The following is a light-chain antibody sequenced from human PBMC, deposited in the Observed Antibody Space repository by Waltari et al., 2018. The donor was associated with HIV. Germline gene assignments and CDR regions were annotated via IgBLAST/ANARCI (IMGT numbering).Light chain of an antibody. Sequence: QLVLTQSPSASASLGASVKLTCTLSGGHSNYAIAWHQQQPEKGPRYLLKRNSDDSHSKVDGFTVCLSCSRSGAERSLSICSFRSEDEGDYFCQTWGAGILVFGGGTKLTVL. J-gene: IGLJ3*02. CDR1: GGHSNYA. CDR2: RNSDDSH. CDR3: QTWGAGILV. V-gene: IGLV4-69*01.